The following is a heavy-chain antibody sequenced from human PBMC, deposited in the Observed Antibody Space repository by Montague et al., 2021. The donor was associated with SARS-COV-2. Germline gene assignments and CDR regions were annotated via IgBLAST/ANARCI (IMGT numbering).Heavy chain of an antibody. J-gene: IGHJ4*02. CDR3: ARRREAWIELWSFDY. CDR1: GFTFSDYY. D-gene: IGHD5-18*01. CDR2: ITSSSYT. Sequence: SLRLSCAASGFTFSDYYMSWIRQAPGKGLEWVSYITSSSYTNYADSVKGRFTISRDNAKNSLYLQMNSLRAEDTAVYYCARRREAWIELWSFDYWGQGTLVTVSS. V-gene: IGHV3-11*06.